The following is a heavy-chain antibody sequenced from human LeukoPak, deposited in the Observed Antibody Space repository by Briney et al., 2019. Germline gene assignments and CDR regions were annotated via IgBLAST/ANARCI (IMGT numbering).Heavy chain of an antibody. V-gene: IGHV4-30-2*01. J-gene: IGHJ3*02. D-gene: IGHD2-2*01. Sequence: SQTLSLTCAVSGGSISSGGYSWSWIRQPPGKGLEWIGYIYHSGSTYYNPSLKSRVTISVDRSKNQFSLKLSSVTAADTAVYYCAGSPIVVVPAALNDAFDIWGQGTMVTVSS. CDR3: AGSPIVVVPAALNDAFDI. CDR1: GGSISSGGYS. CDR2: IYHSGST.